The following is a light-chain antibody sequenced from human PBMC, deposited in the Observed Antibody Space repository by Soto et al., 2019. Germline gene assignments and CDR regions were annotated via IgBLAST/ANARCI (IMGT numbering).Light chain of an antibody. CDR3: QQSITYPWT. CDR1: QNIDMY. CDR2: RAS. Sequence: DIQMTQSPSTLSASAGDRVTITCRASQNIDMYLAWYQQKPGQAPSLLIYRASSLQSGVPSRFSGSGSGTEFTLTISSLPPDDFATYYCQQSITYPWTFGQGTKVDIK. J-gene: IGKJ1*01. V-gene: IGKV1-5*03.